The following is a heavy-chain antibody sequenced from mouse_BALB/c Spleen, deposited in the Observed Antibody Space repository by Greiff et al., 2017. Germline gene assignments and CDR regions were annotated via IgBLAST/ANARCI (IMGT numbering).Heavy chain of an antibody. D-gene: IGHD1-1*01. J-gene: IGHJ2*01. CDR2: IYPGDGDT. V-gene: IGHV1-80*01. CDR3: ARREAITTEVAHFDY. Sequence: QVQLQQSGAELVRPGSSVKISCKASGYAFSSYWMNWVQQRPGQGLEWIGQIYPGDGDTNYNGKFKGKATLTADKSSSTAYMQLSSLTSEDSAVSFCARREAITTEVAHFDYWGQGTTLTVSS. CDR1: GYAFSSYW.